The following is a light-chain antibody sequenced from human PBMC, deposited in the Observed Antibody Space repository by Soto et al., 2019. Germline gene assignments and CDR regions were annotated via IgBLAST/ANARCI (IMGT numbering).Light chain of an antibody. CDR3: QQFHSFSPT. V-gene: IGKV1-5*03. J-gene: IGKJ1*01. CDR1: QSISSW. Sequence: DIQMTQSPSTLSASVGDRVTITCRASQSISSWLAWYQQKPGKAPKLLIYKASSLESGVPSRFSGSGSGTEFTLTISSLQPDDFATYYCQQFHSFSPTFGQGTMVEIK. CDR2: KAS.